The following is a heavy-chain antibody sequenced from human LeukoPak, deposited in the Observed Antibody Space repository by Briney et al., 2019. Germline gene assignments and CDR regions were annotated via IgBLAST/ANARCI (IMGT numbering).Heavy chain of an antibody. V-gene: IGHV3-48*02. CDR2: ISSSSTTL. Sequence: GGSLRLSCAASGFTFSTYAMNWVRQAPGKGLEWVSYISSSSTTLYYADSVKGRFTISRDNAKNSLYLQMNSLRDEDTAVYYCASAPYYTNNYWGQGTLVTVSS. CDR3: ASAPYYTNNY. D-gene: IGHD2-8*01. J-gene: IGHJ4*02. CDR1: GFTFSTYA.